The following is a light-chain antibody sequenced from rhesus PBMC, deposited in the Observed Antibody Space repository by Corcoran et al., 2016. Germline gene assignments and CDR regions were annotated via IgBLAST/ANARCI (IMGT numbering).Light chain of an antibody. Sequence: IVMTQSPATLSLSPGERATLSCGASQSVSTNLALYQQKPGQAPRPHLYGNSNRDPGIPDRFSGSGSGTDFTLTISSLEPEDFAVCYCQQVNNWPLTFGGGTKVEIK. CDR3: QQVNNWPLT. J-gene: IGKJ4*01. V-gene: IGKV3S9*01. CDR2: GNS. CDR1: QSVSTN.